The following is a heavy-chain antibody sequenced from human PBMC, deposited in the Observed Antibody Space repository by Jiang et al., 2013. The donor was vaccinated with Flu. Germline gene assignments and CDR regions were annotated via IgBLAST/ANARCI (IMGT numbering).Heavy chain of an antibody. V-gene: IGHV3-66*02. D-gene: IGHD1-26*01. CDR3: ARDTLVGATVYYFDY. Sequence: GLVQPGGSLRLSCAASGFTVSNSYMGWVRQAPGKGLEWVAVIYSGGSTYYADSVKGRFTVSRDNSKNTLYLQMNSLRVEDTAVYYCARDTLVGATVYYFDYWGQGTLVTVSS. J-gene: IGHJ4*02. CDR1: GFTVSNSY. CDR2: IYSGGST.